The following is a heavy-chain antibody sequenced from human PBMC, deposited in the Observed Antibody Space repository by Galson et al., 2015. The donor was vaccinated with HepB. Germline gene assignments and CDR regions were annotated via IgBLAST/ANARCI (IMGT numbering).Heavy chain of an antibody. D-gene: IGHD5-18*01. Sequence: SVKVSCKASGYTFTSYGISWVRQAPGQGLEWMGWISAYNGNTNYAQKLQGRVTMTTDTSTSTAYMELRSLRSDDTAVYYCASLGPDTAMGHYYYGMDVWGQGTTVTVSS. J-gene: IGHJ6*02. CDR2: ISAYNGNT. CDR1: GYTFTSYG. V-gene: IGHV1-18*01. CDR3: ASLGPDTAMGHYYYGMDV.